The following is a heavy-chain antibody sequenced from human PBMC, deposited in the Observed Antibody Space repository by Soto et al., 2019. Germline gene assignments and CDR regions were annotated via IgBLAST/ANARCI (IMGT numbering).Heavy chain of an antibody. CDR3: ATEDGVRDIALIPAAIDARYV. D-gene: IGHD2-2*01. V-gene: IGHV1-69*08. Sequence: QVQLVQSGAEVKKPGSSVKVSCKASGDTFSRNTITWVRQAPGQGLEWMGRIIPLFDIATYAQKFQGRVTITADKSTSTAYMELSSLRSEDTAVYYCATEDGVRDIALIPAAIDARYVWGQGTTVTVSS. CDR1: GDTFSRNT. CDR2: IIPLFDIA. J-gene: IGHJ6*02.